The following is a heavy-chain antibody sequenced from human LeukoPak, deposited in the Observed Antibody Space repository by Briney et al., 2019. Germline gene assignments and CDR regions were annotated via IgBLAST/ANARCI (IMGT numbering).Heavy chain of an antibody. CDR3: ASSAAGLAY. D-gene: IGHD6-13*01. V-gene: IGHV4-59*08. CDR2: TYYSGST. CDR1: GGSISSYY. Sequence: SSETLSLTCTVSGGSISSYYWSWIRQPPGKRLEWIGYTYYSGSTNYNPSLKSRVTISVDTSKSQFSLKLSSVTAADTAVYYCASSAAGLAYWGQGTLVTVSS. J-gene: IGHJ4*02.